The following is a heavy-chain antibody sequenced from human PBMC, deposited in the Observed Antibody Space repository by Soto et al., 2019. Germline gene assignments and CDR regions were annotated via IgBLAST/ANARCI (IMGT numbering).Heavy chain of an antibody. Sequence: ASVKVSCKASGGTFSSYAISWVRQAPGQGLEWMGGIIPIFGTANYAQKFQGRVTITADESTSTAYMELSSLRSEDTAVYYCATDEYCSGGSCYSDLFDYWGQGTLVNVSS. D-gene: IGHD2-15*01. CDR3: ATDEYCSGGSCYSDLFDY. CDR2: IIPIFGTA. CDR1: GGTFSSYA. V-gene: IGHV1-69*13. J-gene: IGHJ4*02.